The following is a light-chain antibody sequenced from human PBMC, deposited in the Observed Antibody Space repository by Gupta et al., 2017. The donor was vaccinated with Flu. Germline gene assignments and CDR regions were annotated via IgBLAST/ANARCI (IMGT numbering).Light chain of an antibody. V-gene: IGKV1-39*01. CDR3: QQSDSTPRT. Sequence: DIQMTQSPSSLSASVGDRVTITCRASQSISSYLNWYQQKPGKAPKLLIYAASSLQSGVPSRFSGSGSGTDFTLTISRLQPEDFATYYRQQSDSTPRTFGQGTKVEIK. CDR1: QSISSY. J-gene: IGKJ1*01. CDR2: AAS.